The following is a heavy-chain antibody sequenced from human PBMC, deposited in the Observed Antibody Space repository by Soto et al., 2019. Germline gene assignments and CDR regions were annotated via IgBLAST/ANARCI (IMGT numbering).Heavy chain of an antibody. CDR3: ARGSLFITIFGVVIPQDWFDP. J-gene: IGHJ5*02. CDR2: ISAYNGNT. Sequence: ASVNVSCKASGYTFTSYGISWVRQAPGQGLEWMGWISAYNGNTNYAQKLQGRVTMTTDTSTSTAYMELRSLRSDDTAVYYCARGSLFITIFGVVIPQDWFDPRG. V-gene: IGHV1-18*01. D-gene: IGHD3-3*01. CDR1: GYTFTSYG.